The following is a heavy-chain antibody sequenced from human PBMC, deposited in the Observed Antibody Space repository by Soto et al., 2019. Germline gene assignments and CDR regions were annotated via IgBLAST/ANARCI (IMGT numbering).Heavy chain of an antibody. V-gene: IGHV3-23*01. J-gene: IGHJ6*02. CDR2: ISGSGGST. D-gene: IGHD3-10*01. CDR1: GFTFSSYA. Sequence: GGSLRLSCAASGFTFSSYAMSWVRQAPGKGLEWVSAISGSGGSTYYADSVKGRFTISRDNSKNTLYLQMNSLRAEDTAVYYCAKDLRGHYYYGSGSYYNYGMDVWGQGTTVTVSS. CDR3: AKDLRGHYYYGSGSYYNYGMDV.